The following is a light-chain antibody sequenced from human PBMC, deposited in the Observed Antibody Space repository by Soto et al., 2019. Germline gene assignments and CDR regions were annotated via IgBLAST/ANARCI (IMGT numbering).Light chain of an antibody. CDR1: QSVLYSANNKNY. J-gene: IGKJ4*01. CDR2: WSS. CDR3: QQYYSTPQT. V-gene: IGKV4-1*01. Sequence: DIVMTQSPDSLPVSLGERATINCKSSQSVLYSANNKNYLAWYQQKPGQPPKLLIYWSSARESGVPDRFSGSGSASDFTLTISSLQAEDVAVYYCQQYYSTPQTFGGGTKVEIK.